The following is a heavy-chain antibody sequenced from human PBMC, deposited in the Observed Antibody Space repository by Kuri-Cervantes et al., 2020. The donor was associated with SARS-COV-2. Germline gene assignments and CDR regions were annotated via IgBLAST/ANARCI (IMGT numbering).Heavy chain of an antibody. J-gene: IGHJ6*03. CDR1: GGTFGSYG. V-gene: IGHV1-69*06. CDR3: AREKGENYYYYYHMDV. Sequence: SVKVSCKASGGTFGSYGFSWVRQAPGQGLEWMGRIIPFFGTANYAQKFQDRVTITADKSTSTAYMELSSLRSEDTAVYYCAREKGENYYYYYHMDVWGKGTTVTVSS. CDR2: IIPFFGTA.